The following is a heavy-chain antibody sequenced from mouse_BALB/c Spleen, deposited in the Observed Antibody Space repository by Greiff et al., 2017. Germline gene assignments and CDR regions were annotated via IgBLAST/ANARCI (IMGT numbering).Heavy chain of an antibody. CDR3: ARSYGSSPYWYFDV. Sequence: QVQLQQSGAELVRPGVSVKISCKGSGYTFTDYAMHWVKQSHAKSLEWIGVISTYYGDASSNQKFKGKATMTVDKSSSTAYMELARLTSEDSAIYYCARSYGSSPYWYFDVWGAGTTVTVSS. D-gene: IGHD1-1*01. CDR2: ISTYYGDA. J-gene: IGHJ1*01. CDR1: GYTFTDYA. V-gene: IGHV1S137*01.